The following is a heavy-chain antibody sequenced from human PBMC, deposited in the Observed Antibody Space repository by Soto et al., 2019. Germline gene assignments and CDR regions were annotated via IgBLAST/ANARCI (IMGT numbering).Heavy chain of an antibody. J-gene: IGHJ5*02. D-gene: IGHD3-10*01. Sequence: SETLSLTCTVSGGSISSSSYYWGWIRQPPGKGLEWIGSIYYSGSTYYNPSLKSRVTISVDTSKNQFSLKLSSVTGADTSVYFCERNRFGMMSNWFDPRGQGTLVTVAT. V-gene: IGHV4-39*01. CDR2: IYYSGST. CDR1: GGSISSSSYY. CDR3: ERNRFGMMSNWFDP.